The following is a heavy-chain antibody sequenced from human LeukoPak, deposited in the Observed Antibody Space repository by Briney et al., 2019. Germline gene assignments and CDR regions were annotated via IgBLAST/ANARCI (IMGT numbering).Heavy chain of an antibody. Sequence: GGSLRLSCVASGLTFSSHAMTWVRQTPGKGLEWVSSISSSSSYIYYADSVKGRFTISRDNAKNSLYLQMNSLRAEDTAVYYCARVAAQPRGAFDIWGQGTMVTVSS. J-gene: IGHJ3*02. CDR3: ARVAAQPRGAFDI. V-gene: IGHV3-21*01. D-gene: IGHD6-13*01. CDR1: GLTFSSHA. CDR2: ISSSSSYI.